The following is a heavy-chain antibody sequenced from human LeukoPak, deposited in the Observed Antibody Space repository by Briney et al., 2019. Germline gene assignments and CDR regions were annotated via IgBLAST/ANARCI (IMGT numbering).Heavy chain of an antibody. J-gene: IGHJ6*03. CDR1: GGSISSYY. CDR2: IYYSGST. CDR3: ASALHSKYYYYMDV. V-gene: IGHV4-59*01. Sequence: PSETLSLTCTVSGGSISSYYWSWIRQPPGKGLEWIGYIYYSGSTNYNPSLKSRVTISVDTSKNQFSLKLSSVTAAGTAVYYCASALHSKYYYYMDVWGKGTTVTVSS. D-gene: IGHD4-11*01.